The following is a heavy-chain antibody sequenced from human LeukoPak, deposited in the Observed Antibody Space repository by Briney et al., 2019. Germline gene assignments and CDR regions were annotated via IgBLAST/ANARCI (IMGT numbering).Heavy chain of an antibody. D-gene: IGHD2-15*01. V-gene: IGHV1-24*01. Sequence: ASVKVSCKVSGYTLTELSMHWVRQAPGKGLEWMGRFDPEDGETIYAQKLQGRVTMTTDTSTSTAYMELRSLRSDDTAVYYCARDPISTYCSGGSCHGGWFDPWGQGTLVTVSS. CDR2: FDPEDGET. J-gene: IGHJ5*02. CDR1: GYTLTELS. CDR3: ARDPISTYCSGGSCHGGWFDP.